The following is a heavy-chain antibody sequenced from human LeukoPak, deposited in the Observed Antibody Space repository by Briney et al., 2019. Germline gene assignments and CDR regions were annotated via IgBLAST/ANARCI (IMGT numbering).Heavy chain of an antibody. CDR2: ISYDGSNK. V-gene: IGHV3-30-3*01. CDR3: AKGIAAVAYNWFDP. CDR1: GFTFSTYA. D-gene: IGHD6-13*01. J-gene: IGHJ5*02. Sequence: GGSLRLSCAASGFTFSTYAMHWVRQGPGKGLEWVAVISYDGSNKFYADSVKGRFTISRDNSKNTLYLQMNSLRAEDTAVYYCAKGIAAVAYNWFDPWGQGTLVTVSS.